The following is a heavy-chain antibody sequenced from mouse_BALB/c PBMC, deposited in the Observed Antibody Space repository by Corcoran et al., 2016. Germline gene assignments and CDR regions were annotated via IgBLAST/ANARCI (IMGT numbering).Heavy chain of an antibody. CDR3: ARYTAPPY. CDR2: IDPANGNT. V-gene: IGHV14-3*02. Sequence: EVQLQQSGAELVKPGASVKLSCTASGFNIKDTYMHWVKQRPEQGLEWIGRIDPANGNTKYDPKFQGKATITADTSSNTAHLQLSSLTSEDTAVYYCARYTAPPYWGQGTLVTVSA. D-gene: IGHD1-2*01. CDR1: GFNIKDTY. J-gene: IGHJ3*01.